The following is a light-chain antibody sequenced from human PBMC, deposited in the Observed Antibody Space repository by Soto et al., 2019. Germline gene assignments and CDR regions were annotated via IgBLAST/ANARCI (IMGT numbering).Light chain of an antibody. J-gene: IGKJ4*01. CDR1: QSISSN. V-gene: IGKV3-15*01. CDR2: RTS. CDR3: QQYNNWPRAT. Sequence: EILMTQSPATLSLSRGEISTLSCRSSQSISSNLAWYQQKPGQAPRLLMFRTSSRATGFPARFSGSGSGTEFNLTISSLQSEDFGVYYCQQYNNWPRATFGGGTKVDI.